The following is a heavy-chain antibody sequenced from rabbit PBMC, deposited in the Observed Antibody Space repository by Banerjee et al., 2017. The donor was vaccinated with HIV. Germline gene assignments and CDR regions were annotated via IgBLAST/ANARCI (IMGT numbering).Heavy chain of an antibody. CDR3: ARGGL. J-gene: IGHJ4*01. V-gene: IGHV1S47*01. Sequence: EESGGGLVQPEGSLTLTCKASGFDFTNNAMCWVRQAPGKGLEWIASIDTGDGSTYYASWAKGRFTISKTSSTTVTLQMTNLTAADTATYFCARGGLWGPGTLVTVS. CDR1: GFDFTNNA. CDR2: IDTGDGST.